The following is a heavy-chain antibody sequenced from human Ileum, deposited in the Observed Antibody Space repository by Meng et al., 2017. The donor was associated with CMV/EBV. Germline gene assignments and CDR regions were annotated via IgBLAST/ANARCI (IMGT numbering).Heavy chain of an antibody. CDR1: GFTFSSYS. J-gene: IGHJ6*02. Sequence: GGSLRLSCAASGFTFSSYSMNWVRQAPGKGLEWVSSISSSSSYIYYADSVKGRFTISRDNAKNSLYLQMNSLRAEDTAVYYCARESKKRGMVVVPAAKNYGMDVWGQGTTVTVSS. CDR3: ARESKKRGMVVVPAAKNYGMDV. CDR2: ISSSSSYI. V-gene: IGHV3-21*01. D-gene: IGHD2-2*01.